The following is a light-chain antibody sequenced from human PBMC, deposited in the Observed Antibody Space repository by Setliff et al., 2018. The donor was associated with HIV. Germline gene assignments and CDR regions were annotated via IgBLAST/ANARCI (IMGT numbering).Light chain of an antibody. CDR1: SSDVGSYNR. J-gene: IGLJ1*01. CDR3: SSYTSISTYV. V-gene: IGLV2-18*02. CDR2: EVT. Sequence: QSALAQPPSVSGSPVQSVTISCTGTSSDVGSYNRVSWYQQPPGAAPKLMIYEVTNRPSGVPARFSGSKSGNTASLTISGLQAEDEADYYCSSYTSISTYVFGTGTKVTVL.